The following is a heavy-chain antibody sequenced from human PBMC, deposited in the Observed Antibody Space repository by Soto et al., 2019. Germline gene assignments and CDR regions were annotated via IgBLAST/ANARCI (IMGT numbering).Heavy chain of an antibody. CDR2: ISSSSSYI. V-gene: IGHV3-21*01. CDR3: ARDYTADAFDI. Sequence: GGSLRLSCAAPGFTFSSYSMNWVRQAPGKGLEWVSSISSSSSYIYYADSVKGRFTISRDNAKNSLYLQMNSLRAEDTAVYYCARDYTADAFDIWGQGTMVTVSS. J-gene: IGHJ3*02. CDR1: GFTFSSYS. D-gene: IGHD5-18*01.